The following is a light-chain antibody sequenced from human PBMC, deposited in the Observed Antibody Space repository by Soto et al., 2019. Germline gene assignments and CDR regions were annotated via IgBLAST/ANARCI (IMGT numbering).Light chain of an antibody. CDR2: LAS. Sequence: EIVMTQSPLSLTVTPGEPASISCKSSQSLQHNNGNTLLDWYMQKPGQSPQLLIYLASRRAPGAPDRFSVSGSGTDFTLRISTVEADDAAIYYCMQALQTPRTFGQGTKLEI. CDR1: QSLQHNNGNTL. J-gene: IGKJ1*01. V-gene: IGKV2-28*01. CDR3: MQALQTPRT.